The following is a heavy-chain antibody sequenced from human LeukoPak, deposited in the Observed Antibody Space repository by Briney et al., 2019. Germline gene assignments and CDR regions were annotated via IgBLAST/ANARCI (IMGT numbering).Heavy chain of an antibody. CDR3: AKSSRGYVSSFDY. Sequence: GGSLRLSCAASGFTFSSYAMGWVRQAPGKGLEWVSAISGSGGSTYYADSVKGRFTTSRDNSKNTLYLQMNSLRAEDTAVYYCAKSSRGYVSSFDYWGQGTLVTVSS. D-gene: IGHD5-12*01. J-gene: IGHJ4*02. CDR2: ISGSGGST. V-gene: IGHV3-23*01. CDR1: GFTFSSYA.